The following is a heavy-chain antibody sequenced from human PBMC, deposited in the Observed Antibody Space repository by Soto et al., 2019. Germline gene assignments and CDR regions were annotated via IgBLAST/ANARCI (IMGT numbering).Heavy chain of an antibody. CDR3: ESGAWGDAGACAN. J-gene: IGHJ3*02. D-gene: IGHD1-26*01. V-gene: IGHV4-59*01. CDR2: IHYSGSA. Sequence: QVQLQESGPGLVKPSETLSLTCTVSGGSISTYYWTWIRQPPGKGLECMGSIHYSGSANYKPSLKSRVAISVDSSIYERSLEVTSVTAADPAVFECESGAWGDAGACANWGRGTIVTVSS. CDR1: GGSISTYY.